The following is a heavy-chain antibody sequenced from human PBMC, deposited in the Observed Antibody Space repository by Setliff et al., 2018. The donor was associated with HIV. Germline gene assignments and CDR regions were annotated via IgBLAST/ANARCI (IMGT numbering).Heavy chain of an antibody. Sequence: ASVKVSCKASGGTSSSYGISWVRQAPGQGLEWMGGIIPIFDTVNYAQKFQGRVTITADESTNTAYMELSSLRSEDTAVYYCARGRGSYWGYRGQGTLVTVSS. CDR1: GGTSSSYG. CDR2: IIPIFDTV. J-gene: IGHJ4*02. D-gene: IGHD1-26*01. CDR3: ARGRGSYWGY. V-gene: IGHV1-69*13.